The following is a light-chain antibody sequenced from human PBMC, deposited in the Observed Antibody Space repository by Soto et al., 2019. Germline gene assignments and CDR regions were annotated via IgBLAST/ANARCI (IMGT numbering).Light chain of an antibody. Sequence: IQLTQSPSSLSASVGDRVTITCRASQGISSYLAWYPQKPGKAPKLLLYAASTLQSGVPSRFSGSGSGTDFTLTISSLQPEDFATYYCQQLNSYPYTFGQGPKLEIK. CDR1: QGISSY. J-gene: IGKJ2*01. CDR3: QQLNSYPYT. V-gene: IGKV1-9*01. CDR2: AAS.